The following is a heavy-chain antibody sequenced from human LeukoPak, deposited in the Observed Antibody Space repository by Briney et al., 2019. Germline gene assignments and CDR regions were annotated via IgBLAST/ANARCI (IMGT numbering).Heavy chain of an antibody. Sequence: GGSLRLSCAASGFTFGDYAMHWVRQGPGKGLEWVSGINWNSGGMGYAGSVKGRFTISRDNAKNSLYLQMNSLIAEDTALYYCAKGGVLYYYDTSGPTGDSWGQGTLVTVSS. CDR1: GFTFGDYA. D-gene: IGHD3-22*01. V-gene: IGHV3-9*01. J-gene: IGHJ4*02. CDR2: INWNSGGM. CDR3: AKGGVLYYYDTSGPTGDS.